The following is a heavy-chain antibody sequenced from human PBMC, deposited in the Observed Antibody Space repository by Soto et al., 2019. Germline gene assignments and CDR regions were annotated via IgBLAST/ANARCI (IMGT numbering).Heavy chain of an antibody. CDR2: VIPMVDMS. D-gene: IGHD3-10*01. V-gene: IGHV1-69*02. Sequence: QVQLVQSGAEVKKPGSSVKVSCTASGDTFTFYSINWVRQAPGQGLEWMGRVIPMVDMSDYAQKFQGRVTINADKSTSTVDMILSRLRSEDTAFYYCATNYGSGSAHFDYWGQGTLVTVSS. CDR3: ATNYGSGSAHFDY. J-gene: IGHJ4*02. CDR1: GDTFTFYS.